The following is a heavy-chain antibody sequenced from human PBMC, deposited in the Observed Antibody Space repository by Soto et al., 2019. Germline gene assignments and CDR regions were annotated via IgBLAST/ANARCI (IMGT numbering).Heavy chain of an antibody. J-gene: IGHJ5*02. CDR1: GFTFSSYA. CDR3: AKGRYDFWSGYKNWCDP. D-gene: IGHD3-3*01. V-gene: IGHV3-23*01. Sequence: EVQLLESGGGLVQPGGSLRLSCAASGFTFSSYAMSWVRQAPGKGLEWVSAISGSGGSTYYADSVKGRFTISRDNSKHTLYLQMNSLRAEDTAVYYCAKGRYDFWSGYKNWCDPWGQGTLVTVSS. CDR2: ISGSGGST.